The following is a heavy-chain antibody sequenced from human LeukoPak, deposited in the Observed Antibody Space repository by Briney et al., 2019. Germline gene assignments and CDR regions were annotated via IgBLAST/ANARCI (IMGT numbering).Heavy chain of an antibody. J-gene: IGHJ4*02. D-gene: IGHD3-3*01. Sequence: GGSLRLSCAASGFTFSSYSMNWVRQAPGKGLEWVSSISSSSSYIYYADSVKGRFTISRDNAKNSLYLQMNSLRAEDTAVYYCARAPGYDFWSGLGYWGQGTLVTVSS. CDR3: ARAPGYDFWSGLGY. V-gene: IGHV3-21*01. CDR2: ISSSSSYI. CDR1: GFTFSSYS.